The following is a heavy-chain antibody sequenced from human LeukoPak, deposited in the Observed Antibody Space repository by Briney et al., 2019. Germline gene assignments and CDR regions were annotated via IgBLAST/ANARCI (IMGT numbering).Heavy chain of an antibody. D-gene: IGHD6-6*01. Sequence: ASVKVSCKASGYTFTSYGINWVRQATGQGLEWMGWMNPNSGNTGYAQKFQGRVTMTRNTSISTAYMELSSLRSEDTAVYYCARATWYSSSSGHYYYYMDVWGKGTTVTVSS. CDR3: ARATWYSSSSGHYYYYMDV. J-gene: IGHJ6*03. CDR2: MNPNSGNT. V-gene: IGHV1-8*01. CDR1: GYTFTSYG.